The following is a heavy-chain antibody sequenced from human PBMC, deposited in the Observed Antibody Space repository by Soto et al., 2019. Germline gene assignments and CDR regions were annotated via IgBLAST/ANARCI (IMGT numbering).Heavy chain of an antibody. CDR3: ATQEVGGSYVYTFDP. V-gene: IGHV4-39*01. J-gene: IGHJ5*02. Sequence: SETLSLTCTFSGCSITSSRYYWGWIRHPPGKGLEWIGSIYYSGSTYYNPSLKSRVTISVDTSKNQFSLKLSSVTAADTAVYYCATQEVGGSYVYTFDPWGQGTLVTVS. D-gene: IGHD1-26*01. CDR2: IYYSGST. CDR1: GCSITSSRYY.